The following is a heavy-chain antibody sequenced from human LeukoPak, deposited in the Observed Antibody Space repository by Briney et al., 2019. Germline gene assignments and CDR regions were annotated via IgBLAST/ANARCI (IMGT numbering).Heavy chain of an antibody. Sequence: SETLSLTCTVSGGSISSYYWSWIRQPAGKELEWIGRIHISGNTNYNPALKSRVTISVDTSKNQFSLKLSSVTAADTAIYYCARDRYSSGWVKNDYWGQGTLVTVSS. CDR3: ARDRYSSGWVKNDY. D-gene: IGHD6-19*01. CDR1: GGSISSYY. V-gene: IGHV4-4*07. J-gene: IGHJ4*02. CDR2: IHISGNT.